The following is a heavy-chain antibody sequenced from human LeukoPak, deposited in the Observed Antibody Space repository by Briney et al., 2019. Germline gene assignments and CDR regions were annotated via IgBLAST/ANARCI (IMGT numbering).Heavy chain of an antibody. CDR3: AKVPTVPSYYFDY. D-gene: IGHD3-10*01. CDR2: ISGSGGST. Sequence: GGSPRLSCAASGFTFSSYAMSWVRQAPGKGLEWVSAISGSGGSTYYADSVKGRFTISRDNSKNTLYLQMNSLRAEDTAVYYCAKVPTVPSYYFDYWGQGTLVTVSS. CDR1: GFTFSSYA. J-gene: IGHJ4*02. V-gene: IGHV3-23*01.